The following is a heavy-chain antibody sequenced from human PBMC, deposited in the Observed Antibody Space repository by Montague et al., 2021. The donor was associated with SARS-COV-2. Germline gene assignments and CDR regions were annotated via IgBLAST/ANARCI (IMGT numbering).Heavy chain of an antibody. J-gene: IGHJ6*02. CDR3: ARGVETGTLFTYYYYGMDV. Sequence: SLRLSCPASGFTFSSYAMYWVRQAPGKGLEWVAVISYDGSNKYYADSVKGRFTISRDNSKNKLYVQLDSLRAEDTALYYCARGVETGTLFTYYYYGMDVWGQGTTVTVSS. D-gene: IGHD1-7*01. CDR2: ISYDGSNK. CDR1: GFTFSSYA. V-gene: IGHV3-30-3*01.